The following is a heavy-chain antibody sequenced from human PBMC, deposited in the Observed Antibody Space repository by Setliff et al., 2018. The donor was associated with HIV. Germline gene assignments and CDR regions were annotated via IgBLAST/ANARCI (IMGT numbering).Heavy chain of an antibody. Sequence: ASVKVSCKASGYTFTDNYIHWVRQAPGQGLEWMGWINPNSGGTNYEQKFQGRVTMTRDTSIRTAYMELSRLRSDDTALYYCARTLYSSFSSFDYWGQGTLVTVSS. CDR2: INPNSGGT. CDR1: GYTFTDNY. CDR3: ARTLYSSFSSFDY. D-gene: IGHD6-19*01. V-gene: IGHV1-2*02. J-gene: IGHJ4*02.